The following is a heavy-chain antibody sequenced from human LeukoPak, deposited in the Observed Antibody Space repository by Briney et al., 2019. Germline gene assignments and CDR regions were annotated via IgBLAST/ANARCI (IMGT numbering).Heavy chain of an antibody. CDR2: IRVSGNT. Sequence: PGRSLRLSCAASGFTFSSYAMSWVRQAPGKGLEWVSAIRVSGNTYHADSVKGRFTISRDSSKNTLYLQMNRLRAEDAAVYYCAKDSYYDYVWGSYRYTNQFDYWGQGTLVTVSS. CDR1: GFTFSSYA. D-gene: IGHD3-16*02. J-gene: IGHJ4*02. V-gene: IGHV3-23*01. CDR3: AKDSYYDYVWGSYRYTNQFDY.